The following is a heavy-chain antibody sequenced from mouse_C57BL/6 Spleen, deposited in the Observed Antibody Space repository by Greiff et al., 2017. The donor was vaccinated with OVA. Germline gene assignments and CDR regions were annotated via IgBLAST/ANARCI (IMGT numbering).Heavy chain of an antibody. Sequence: VQLMQSGPELVKPGASVKISCKASGYAFSSSWMNWVKQRPGKGLEWIGRIYPGDGDTNYNGKFKGKATLTADKSSSTAYMQLSSLTSEDSAVYFCAKQTWDGFAYWGQGTLVTVSA. CDR3: AKQTWDGFAY. CDR1: GYAFSSSW. CDR2: IYPGDGDT. D-gene: IGHD4-1*01. V-gene: IGHV1-82*01. J-gene: IGHJ3*01.